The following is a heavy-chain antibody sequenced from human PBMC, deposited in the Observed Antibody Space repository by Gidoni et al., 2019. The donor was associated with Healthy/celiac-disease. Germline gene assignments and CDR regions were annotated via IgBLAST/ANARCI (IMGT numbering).Heavy chain of an antibody. CDR3: AKDTTDYGDYASSYYYGMDV. CDR1: GFTFSSYG. CDR2: ISYDGSNK. D-gene: IGHD4-17*01. V-gene: IGHV3-30*18. J-gene: IGHJ6*02. Sequence: QVQLVESGGGVVQPGRSLRLSCAASGFTFSSYGMHWVRQAPGKGLEWVAVISYDGSNKYYADSVKGRFTISRDNSKNTLYLQMNSLRAEDTAVYYCAKDTTDYGDYASSYYYGMDVWGQGTTVTVSS.